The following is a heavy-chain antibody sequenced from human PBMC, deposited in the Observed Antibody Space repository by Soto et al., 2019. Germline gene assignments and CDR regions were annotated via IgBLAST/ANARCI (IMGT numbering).Heavy chain of an antibody. J-gene: IGHJ4*02. V-gene: IGHV3-74*01. CDR1: GFTFSSYW. Sequence: GGSLRLSCAASGFTFSSYWMHWVRQAPGKGLVWVSRINSDGSSTSYVDSVKGRFTISSDNAKNTLYLQMNSLRAEDTAVYYCARDAGGGYDLILDYWGQGTLVTVSS. CDR3: ARDAGGGYDLILDY. CDR2: INSDGSST. D-gene: IGHD5-12*01.